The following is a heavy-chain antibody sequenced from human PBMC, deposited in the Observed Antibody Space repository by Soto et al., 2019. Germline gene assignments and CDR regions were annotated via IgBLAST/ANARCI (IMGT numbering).Heavy chain of an antibody. Sequence: SVKVSCKASGGTFSSYAISWVRQAPGQGLEWMGGIIPIFGTANYAQKFQGRVTITADESTSTAYMELSSLRSEDTAVYYCAGGYCSSTSCPKDLFDYWGQGTLVTVSS. CDR2: IIPIFGTA. CDR1: GGTFSSYA. CDR3: AGGYCSSTSCPKDLFDY. J-gene: IGHJ4*02. V-gene: IGHV1-69*13. D-gene: IGHD2-2*01.